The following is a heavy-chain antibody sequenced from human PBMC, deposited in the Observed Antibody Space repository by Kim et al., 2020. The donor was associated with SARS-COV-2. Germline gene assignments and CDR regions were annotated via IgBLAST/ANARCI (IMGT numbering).Heavy chain of an antibody. Sequence: ASVKVSCKASGYTFTSYGISWVRQAPGQGLEWMGWISAYNGNTNYAQKLQGRVTMTTDTSTSTAYMELRSLRSDDTAVYYCARDSDYYGSGSLNWFDPWGQGTLVTVSS. CDR3: ARDSDYYGSGSLNWFDP. D-gene: IGHD3-10*01. J-gene: IGHJ5*02. CDR2: ISAYNGNT. V-gene: IGHV1-18*01. CDR1: GYTFTSYG.